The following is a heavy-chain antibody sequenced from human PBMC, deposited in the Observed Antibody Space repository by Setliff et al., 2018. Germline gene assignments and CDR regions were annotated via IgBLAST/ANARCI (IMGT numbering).Heavy chain of an antibody. CDR3: ARDNRARHYMDV. Sequence: PSETLSLTCAVSGGSLNSGSYYWSWIRQSTERGLEWLGRLHTSGSTTYNPALNSRVTISVDTSTNQFSLRLTSLTAADTAVYYCARDNRARHYMDVWGKGTTVTVSS. D-gene: IGHD3-10*01. J-gene: IGHJ6*03. V-gene: IGHV4-61*02. CDR1: GGSLNSGSYY. CDR2: LHTSGST.